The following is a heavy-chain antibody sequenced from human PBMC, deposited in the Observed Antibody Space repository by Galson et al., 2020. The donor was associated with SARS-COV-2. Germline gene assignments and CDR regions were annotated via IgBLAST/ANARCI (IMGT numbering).Heavy chain of an antibody. D-gene: IGHD3-16*01. Sequence: GGYLRLSCAASGFTYSSYRMPWVRHPPGKGLVWVSRMVTVGSITDYADSVRGRFTISRDNVKNTLFLEMNSLRGEATAVYYCASDLGGIMWAWGQGTLVTVSS. J-gene: IGHJ4*02. CDR1: GFTYSSYR. CDR3: ASDLGGIMWA. V-gene: IGHV3-74*01. CDR2: MVTVGSIT.